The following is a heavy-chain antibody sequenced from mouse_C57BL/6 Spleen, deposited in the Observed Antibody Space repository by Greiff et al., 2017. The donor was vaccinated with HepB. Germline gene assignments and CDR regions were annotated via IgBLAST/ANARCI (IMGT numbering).Heavy chain of an antibody. CDR1: GFTFSSYG. D-gene: IGHD2-2*01. CDR2: ISSGGSYT. CDR3: ARQGGYDDAMDY. V-gene: IGHV5-6*01. Sequence: EVKLQESGGDLVKPGGSLKLSCAASGFTFSSYGMSWVRQTPDKRLEWVATISSGGSYTYYPDSVKGRFTISRDNAKNTLNLQMSSLKSEDTAMYYCARQGGYDDAMDYWGQGTSVTVSS. J-gene: IGHJ4*01.